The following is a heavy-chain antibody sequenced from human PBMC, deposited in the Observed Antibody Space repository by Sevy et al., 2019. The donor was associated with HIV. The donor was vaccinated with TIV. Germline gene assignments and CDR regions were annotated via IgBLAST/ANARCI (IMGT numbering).Heavy chain of an antibody. Sequence: GGSLRLSCAASGFTFSSYGMHWVRQAPGKGLEWVAVISYDGSNKYYADSVKGRFTISRDNSKNTLYLQMNSLRAEDTAVYYCAKGVQLQRSAYYFDYWVQGTLVTVSS. CDR3: AKGVQLQRSAYYFDY. CDR1: GFTFSSYG. D-gene: IGHD2-2*01. CDR2: ISYDGSNK. V-gene: IGHV3-30*18. J-gene: IGHJ4*02.